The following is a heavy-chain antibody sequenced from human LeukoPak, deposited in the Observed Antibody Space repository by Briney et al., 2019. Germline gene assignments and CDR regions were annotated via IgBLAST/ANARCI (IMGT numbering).Heavy chain of an antibody. CDR1: GFTFNNFG. D-gene: IGHD3-22*01. CDR3: ARSPRDSRDWTGTLDY. Sequence: GMSLRLSCAASGFTFNNFGMHWVRQAPGKGLEWVSVISYSGSVQFYADSVKGRFTISRDDSKNTVHMQMNRLRVEDMAVYYCARSPRDSRDWTGTLDYWGQGALVTVSS. CDR2: ISYSGSVQ. V-gene: IGHV3-30*03. J-gene: IGHJ4*02.